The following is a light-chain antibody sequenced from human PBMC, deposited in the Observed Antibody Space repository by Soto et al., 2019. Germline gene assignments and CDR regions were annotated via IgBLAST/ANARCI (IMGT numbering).Light chain of an antibody. CDR2: DTS. V-gene: IGLV7-46*01. Sequence: QAVVTQEPSLTVSPGGTVTLTCGSSNGAVTSGHYPYWFQQKPGQAPRTLIYDTSNKHSWTPARFSGSLLGGKAALTLSGAQPEDEAEYYCLLSYSGAQPVFGGGTKVTVL. CDR3: LLSYSGAQPV. CDR1: NGAVTSGHY. J-gene: IGLJ2*01.